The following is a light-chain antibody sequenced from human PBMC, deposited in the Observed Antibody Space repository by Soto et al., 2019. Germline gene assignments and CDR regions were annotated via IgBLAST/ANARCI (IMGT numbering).Light chain of an antibody. J-gene: IGKJ1*01. CDR3: QQSYSTSPT. Sequence: DIQMTQSPSSLSASVGDRVTITCRASQSISTYLNWYQQKPGKAPKFLIYVASNLQSGVTSRFSGCGSGTDFILTISSLQPEDIATYYCQQSYSTSPTFGQGTKVE. V-gene: IGKV1-39*01. CDR2: VAS. CDR1: QSISTY.